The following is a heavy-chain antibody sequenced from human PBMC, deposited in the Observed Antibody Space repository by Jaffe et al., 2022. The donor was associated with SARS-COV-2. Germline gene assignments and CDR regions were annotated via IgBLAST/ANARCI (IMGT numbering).Heavy chain of an antibody. CDR1: GFTFSSYW. D-gene: IGHD6-19*01. CDR3: ARGSSARNVGVFDQ. J-gene: IGHJ4*02. V-gene: IGHV3-7*03. CDR2: INQDGSKI. Sequence: EVHMVESGGGLVQPGGSLRLSCAASGFTFSSYWMGWVRLAPGKGLEWVANINQDGSKIYYADSVKGRFTISRDSAKSSLFLQINSLRAEDTAMYYCARGSSARNVGVFDQWGQGTVVTVSS.